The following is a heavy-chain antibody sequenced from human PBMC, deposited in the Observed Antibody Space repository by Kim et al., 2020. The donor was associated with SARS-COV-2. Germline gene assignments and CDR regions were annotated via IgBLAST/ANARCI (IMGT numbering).Heavy chain of an antibody. CDR1: GFTFDDYA. J-gene: IGHJ4*01. CDR3: AKARIAAAGTLLLDYFDY. CDR2: ISWNSGSI. D-gene: IGHD6-13*01. Sequence: GGSLRLSCAASGFTFDDYAMHWVRQAPGKGLEWVSGISWNSGSIGYADSVKGRFTISRDNAKNSLYLQMNSLRAEDTALYYCAKARIAAAGTLLLDYFDYWGHGTLVTVSS. V-gene: IGHV3-9*01.